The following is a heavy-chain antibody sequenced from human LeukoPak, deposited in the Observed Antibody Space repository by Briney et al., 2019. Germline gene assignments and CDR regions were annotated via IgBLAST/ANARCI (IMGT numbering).Heavy chain of an antibody. V-gene: IGHV3-11*05. D-gene: IGHD6-19*01. CDR2: ISNSGSYT. Sequence: GGSLRLSCAASGFSFSDNYMSWIRQAPGKGLEWVSYISNSGSYTNYPDSVKGRFTISRDNAKNSLYLQMNSLRDEDTAVYYCARARGAGPGAHFDYWGQGTLVTVSS. J-gene: IGHJ4*02. CDR3: ARARGAGPGAHFDY. CDR1: GFSFSDNY.